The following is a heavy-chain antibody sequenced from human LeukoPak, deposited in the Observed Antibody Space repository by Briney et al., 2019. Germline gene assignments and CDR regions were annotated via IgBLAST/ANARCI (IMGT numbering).Heavy chain of an antibody. V-gene: IGHV1-2*02. CDR3: ARGVLLQGRGAFDI. CDR1: GYTFTGYY. Sequence: ASVKVSCKASGYTFTGYYMHWVRQAPGQGLEWVGWINPNSGGTNYAQKFNDRVTMTREVSISTAYMELSSLTYDDTAVYYCARGVLLQGRGAFDIWGQGSLVTVSS. CDR2: INPNSGGT. D-gene: IGHD3-16*01. J-gene: IGHJ3*02.